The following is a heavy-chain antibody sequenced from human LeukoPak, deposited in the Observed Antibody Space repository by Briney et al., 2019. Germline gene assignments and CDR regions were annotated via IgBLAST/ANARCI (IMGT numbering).Heavy chain of an antibody. V-gene: IGHV4-61*01. D-gene: IGHD1-26*01. Sequence: PSETLSLTCTVSGGSVSSGSYYWSWIRQPPGKGLEWIGYTYYSGSTNYNPSLKSRVTISVDTSKNQFSLELSSVTAADTAVYYCARGDSGSYYGEPPDAFDIWGQGTMVTVSS. J-gene: IGHJ3*02. CDR3: ARGDSGSYYGEPPDAFDI. CDR1: GGSVSSGSYY. CDR2: TYYSGST.